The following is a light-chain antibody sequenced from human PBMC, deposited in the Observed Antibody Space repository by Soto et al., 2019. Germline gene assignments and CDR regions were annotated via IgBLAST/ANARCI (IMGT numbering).Light chain of an antibody. CDR2: GAS. CDR1: QSFSSNY. J-gene: IGKJ1*01. CDR3: QQYGSWT. Sequence: EIVLTQSPGTLSLSPGERATLSCRASQSFSSNYLAWYQQKPGQAPRLLIYGASSRATGIPDRFSGSGSATDFTLTISRLEPEDSAIYYCQQYGSWTF. V-gene: IGKV3-20*01.